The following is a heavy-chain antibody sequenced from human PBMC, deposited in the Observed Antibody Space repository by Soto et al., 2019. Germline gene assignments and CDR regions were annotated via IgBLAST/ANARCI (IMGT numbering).Heavy chain of an antibody. D-gene: IGHD1-1*01. Sequence: SETLSLTCTVSGGSISSSPYYWGWIRQPPGKGLEWIGNIYYNGNTFYNPSLKSRVTISIDTSKNQFSLKLSSVTAADTAVYYCARHGPLSNNWNQLDYRGQGTLVTVSS. CDR3: ARHGPLSNNWNQLDY. V-gene: IGHV4-39*01. CDR1: GGSISSSPYY. CDR2: IYYNGNT. J-gene: IGHJ4*02.